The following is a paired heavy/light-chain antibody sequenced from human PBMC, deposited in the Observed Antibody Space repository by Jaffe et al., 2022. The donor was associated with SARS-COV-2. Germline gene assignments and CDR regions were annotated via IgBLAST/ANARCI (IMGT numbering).Light chain of an antibody. CDR1: SSDVGNYNY. V-gene: IGLV2-8*01. Sequence: QSALTQPPSASGSPGQSVTISCTGASSDVGNYNYVSWYQQHPGKAPKLMIYEVSKRPSGVPDRFSGSKSGNTASLTVSGLQAEDEADYYCNSYAGSNTVVFGGGTKLTVL. CDR3: NSYAGSNTVV. CDR2: EVS. J-gene: IGLJ2*01.
Heavy chain of an antibody. J-gene: IGHJ4*02. V-gene: IGHV3-9*01. CDR2: INWNSGSI. Sequence: EVQLVESGGGLVQPGRSLRLSCAASGFTLGNYAMHWVRQAPGKGLEWVSGINWNSGSIGYADSVKGRFTISRDNAKNSLYLQTSSLKTEDTALYYCAKEVGTTAGGRLEYWGQGTLVTVSS. CDR3: AKEVGTTAGGRLEY. D-gene: IGHD2-2*01. CDR1: GFTLGNYA.